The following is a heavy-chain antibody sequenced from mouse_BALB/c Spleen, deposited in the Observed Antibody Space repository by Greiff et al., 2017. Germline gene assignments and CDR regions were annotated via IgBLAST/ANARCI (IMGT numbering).Heavy chain of an antibody. CDR1: GFNIKDYY. Sequence: EVQLQQSGAELVRPGALVKLSCKASGFNIKDYYMHWVKQRPEQGLEWIGWIDPENGNTIYDPKFQGKASITADTSSNTAYLQLSSLTSEDTAVYYCASITTAPFAYWGQGTLVTVSA. CDR3: ASITTAPFAY. CDR2: IDPENGNT. V-gene: IGHV14-1*02. D-gene: IGHD1-2*01. J-gene: IGHJ3*01.